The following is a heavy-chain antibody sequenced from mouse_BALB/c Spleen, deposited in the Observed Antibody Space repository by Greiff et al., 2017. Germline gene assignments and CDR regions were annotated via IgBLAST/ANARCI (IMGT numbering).Heavy chain of an antibody. CDR3: ARGGGLDFDV. J-gene: IGHJ1*01. CDR1: GYTFTSYW. Sequence: VQLQQSGAELAKPGASVKMSCKASGYTFTSYWMHWVKQRPGQGLEWIGYINPSTGYTEYNQKFKDKATLTADKSSSTAYMQLSSLTSEDSAVYYCARGGGLDFDVWGAGTTVTVSA. CDR2: INPSTGYT. V-gene: IGHV1-7*01.